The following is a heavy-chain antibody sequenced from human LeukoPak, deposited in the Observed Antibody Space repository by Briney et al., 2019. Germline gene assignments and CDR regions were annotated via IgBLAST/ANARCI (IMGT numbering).Heavy chain of an antibody. CDR2: TSAYNGNT. CDR1: GYTFTSYG. D-gene: IGHD2-2*01. CDR3: ARDLGYCSSTSCYHDAFDI. J-gene: IGHJ3*02. V-gene: IGHV1-18*01. Sequence: ASVKVSCRASGYTFTSYGLSWVRQAPGQGLEWMGWTSAYNGNTNYAQKLQGRITMTTDTSTRKAYMELRSLRSDDTAVYYCARDLGYCSSTSCYHDAFDIWGQGTMVTVSS.